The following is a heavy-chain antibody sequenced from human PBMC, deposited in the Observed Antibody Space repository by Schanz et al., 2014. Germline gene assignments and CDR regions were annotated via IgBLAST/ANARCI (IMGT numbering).Heavy chain of an antibody. CDR1: GFTFSDYY. V-gene: IGHV3-11*05. CDR3: AKAGSGWSTAGYYY. D-gene: IGHD6-19*01. CDR2: ISGSGGDT. J-gene: IGHJ4*02. Sequence: QVQLVESGGGLVKPGGSLRLSCAASGFTFSDYYMSWIRQAPGQGLEWVSTISGSGGDTYPADSVKGRFTISRDNGETSVYLQINSLRVEDTAVYYCAKAGSGWSTAGYYYWGQGTLVTVSS.